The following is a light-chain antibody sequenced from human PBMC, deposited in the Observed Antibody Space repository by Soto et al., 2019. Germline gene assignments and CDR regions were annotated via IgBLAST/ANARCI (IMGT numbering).Light chain of an antibody. Sequence: QSALTQPASLSGSPGQSITISCTGSSSDVATYNYVSWYQQHPGKAPKLIIYEVSKRPSGVSNRFSGSKSGNTASLTISGLQAEDEADYYCSSHTLSRALQVFGTGTKLTVL. CDR1: SSDVATYNY. V-gene: IGLV2-14*01. CDR3: SSHTLSRALQV. CDR2: EVS. J-gene: IGLJ1*01.